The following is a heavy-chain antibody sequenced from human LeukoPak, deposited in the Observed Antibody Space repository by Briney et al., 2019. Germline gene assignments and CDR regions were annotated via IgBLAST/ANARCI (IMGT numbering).Heavy chain of an antibody. D-gene: IGHD5-18*01. Sequence: SETLSLTCTVSGGSISSSSYYWGWIRQPPGKGLEWIGEINHSGSTNYNPSLKSRVTISVDTSKNQFSLKLSSVTAADTAVYYCARFLLHGYSSRIDYWGQGTLVTVSS. CDR1: GGSISSSSYY. CDR3: ARFLLHGYSSRIDY. J-gene: IGHJ4*02. V-gene: IGHV4-39*07. CDR2: INHSGST.